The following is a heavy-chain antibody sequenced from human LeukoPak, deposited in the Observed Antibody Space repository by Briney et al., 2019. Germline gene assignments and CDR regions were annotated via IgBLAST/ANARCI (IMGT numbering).Heavy chain of an antibody. D-gene: IGHD3-10*01. CDR1: GGSFRRSA. CDR3: TKTSQSPETPGAFDI. V-gene: IGHV1-69*05. CDR2: IIPMFGTP. Sequence: ASVKVSCKASGGSFRRSAISWVRQTPGHPLEWMGGIIPMFGTPNYAQKFRGRVSMTTEESTRTAYMELSSLTFEDAAVYYCTKTSQSPETPGAFDIWGQGTMVTVCS. J-gene: IGHJ3*02.